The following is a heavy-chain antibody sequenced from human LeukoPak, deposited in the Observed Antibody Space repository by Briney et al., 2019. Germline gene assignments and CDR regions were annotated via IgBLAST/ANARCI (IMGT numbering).Heavy chain of an antibody. Sequence: GGSLRLSCAASGFTFSSYAMSWVRQAPGKGLEWVSHIYTDSTIYQADSVKGRFTISRDNAKNSLYLQMNSLRAEDTAVYYCARASNSPFDYWGQGTLVTVSS. J-gene: IGHJ4*02. V-gene: IGHV3-48*03. CDR1: GFTFSSYA. CDR2: IYTDSTI. CDR3: ARASNSPFDY. D-gene: IGHD2-21*01.